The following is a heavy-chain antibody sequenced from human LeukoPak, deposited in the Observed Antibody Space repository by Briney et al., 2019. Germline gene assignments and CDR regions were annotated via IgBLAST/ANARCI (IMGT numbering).Heavy chain of an antibody. V-gene: IGHV3-23*01. CDR1: GFTFNSYA. D-gene: IGHD5-18*01. Sequence: PAGSLRLYCSASGFTFNSYAMRWLHQAPGKELHWVSGISGSGGSTYYADSVKGRITISRDNSKNTLYLQMNSLRAQHTAVYYCAKDDSYAAMAYCTDYWGQGTLVTV. J-gene: IGHJ4*02. CDR3: AKDDSYAAMAYCTDY. CDR2: ISGSGGST.